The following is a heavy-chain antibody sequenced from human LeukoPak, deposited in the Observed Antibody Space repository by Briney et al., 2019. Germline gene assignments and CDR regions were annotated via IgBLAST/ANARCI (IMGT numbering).Heavy chain of an antibody. J-gene: IGHJ3*02. CDR2: ISYIGTT. CDR1: GDSFSSHY. Sequence: PSETLSLTCAVSGDSFSSHYWTWIRQPPGRGLEWIGYISYIGTTNYNPSLKSRVTISIDTSKNQFSLKLSSVSTADTAVYYCARDLVTVTKGFDIWGLGTMVSVSS. V-gene: IGHV4-59*11. CDR3: ARDLVTVTKGFDI. D-gene: IGHD4-17*01.